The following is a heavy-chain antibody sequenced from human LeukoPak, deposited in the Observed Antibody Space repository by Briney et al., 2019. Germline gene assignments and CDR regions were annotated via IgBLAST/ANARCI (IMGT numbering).Heavy chain of an antibody. J-gene: IGHJ4*02. D-gene: IGHD2-2*02. CDR3: AVYCSSTSCYTSISLPTETGKHAR. Sequence: SVKVSCKASGGTFSSYAISWVRQAPGQGLEWMGGIIPIFGTANYAQKFQGRVTITTDESTSTAYMELSSLRSEDTAVYYCAVYCSSTSCYTSISLPTETGKHARWGQGTLVTVSS. CDR2: IIPIFGTA. V-gene: IGHV1-69*05. CDR1: GGTFSSYA.